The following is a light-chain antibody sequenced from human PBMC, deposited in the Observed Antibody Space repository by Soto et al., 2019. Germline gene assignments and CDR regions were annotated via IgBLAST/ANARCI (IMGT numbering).Light chain of an antibody. V-gene: IGLV2-14*03. J-gene: IGLJ2*01. CDR3: SSYTSSSTLVV. Sequence: QSALTQPASVSGSPGQSITISCTGTSSDVGGYNYVSWYQHHPGKAPKLMIYDVSNRPSGASNRFSGSKYGNTASLTISGLQAEDEADYYCSSYTSSSTLVVFGGGTKLTVL. CDR1: SSDVGGYNY. CDR2: DVS.